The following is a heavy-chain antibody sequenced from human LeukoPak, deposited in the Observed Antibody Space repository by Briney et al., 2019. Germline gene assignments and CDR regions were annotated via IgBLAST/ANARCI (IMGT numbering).Heavy chain of an antibody. J-gene: IGHJ4*02. V-gene: IGHV5-51*01. Sequence: GESLKISCQGSGYSFTSYWIGWVRQMPGKGLEWMGIISPTDSDNRNSPSFQGQVTISVDKSINTAYLQWGSLKASDSAIYYCARGAFRYDVLTGYYYFDYWGQGTLVTVSS. D-gene: IGHD3-9*01. CDR1: GYSFTSYW. CDR3: ARGAFRYDVLTGYYYFDY. CDR2: ISPTDSDN.